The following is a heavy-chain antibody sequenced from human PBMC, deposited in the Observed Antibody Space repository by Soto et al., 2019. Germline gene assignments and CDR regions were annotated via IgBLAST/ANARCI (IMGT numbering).Heavy chain of an antibody. CDR2: IYYSGVT. V-gene: IGHV4-59*04. J-gene: IGHJ6*02. CDR3: ARHGDYDNYYYYGMDV. D-gene: IGHD4-17*01. CDR1: GGSVSSSD. Sequence: PSESLSLTCTVSGGSVSSSDWSGIRQPPGKGMEWIGSIYYSGVTYYNPSLKSRVTISVYTSKNQFSLKLSSVTAADTAVYYCARHGDYDNYYYYGMDVWGQGTTVT.